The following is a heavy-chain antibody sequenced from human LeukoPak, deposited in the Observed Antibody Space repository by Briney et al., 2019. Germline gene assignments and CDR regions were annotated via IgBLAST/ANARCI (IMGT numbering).Heavy chain of an antibody. D-gene: IGHD3-22*01. CDR1: GGTFSSYA. J-gene: IGHJ3*02. CDR2: IIPIFGTA. V-gene: IGHV1-69*06. Sequence: SVKVSCKASGGTFSSYAISWVRQAPGQGLEWMGGIIPIFGTANYAQKFQGRVTITADKSTSTAYMELSSLRSEDTAVYYCARDGTSSYDSSGYYPDAFDIWGQGTMVTVSS. CDR3: ARDGTSSYDSSGYYPDAFDI.